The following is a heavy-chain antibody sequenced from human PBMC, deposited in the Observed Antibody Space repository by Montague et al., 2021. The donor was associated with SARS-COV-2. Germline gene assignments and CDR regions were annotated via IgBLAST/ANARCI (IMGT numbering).Heavy chain of an antibody. J-gene: IGHJ4*02. V-gene: IGHV2-70*01. Sequence: PALVKPTQTLTLTCTFSGFSLSTSGMCVSWIRQPPGKALEWLTLXDWDDDKYYSTSLKTRLTISKDTSKNQVVLTMTNMDPVDTATYNCARSYGTTVVTRAFDYWGQGTLVTVSS. CDR3: ARSYGTTVVTRAFDY. CDR1: GFSLSTSGMC. CDR2: XDWDDDK. D-gene: IGHD4-23*01.